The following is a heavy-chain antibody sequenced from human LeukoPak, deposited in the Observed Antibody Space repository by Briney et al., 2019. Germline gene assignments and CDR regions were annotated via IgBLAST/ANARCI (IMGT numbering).Heavy chain of an antibody. V-gene: IGHV3-74*01. CDR2: LSRDEKSA. J-gene: IGHJ3*02. CDR3: VREHNAFDI. Sequence: GGSLRLSCAASGFTFSSHWMHWVRQAPGKGLVWVSCLSRDEKSAYYADTVKGRFTISRDNAKNTLYLQMNSLRAEDTAVYYCVREHNAFDIWGQGTMVTVSS. CDR1: GFTFSSHW.